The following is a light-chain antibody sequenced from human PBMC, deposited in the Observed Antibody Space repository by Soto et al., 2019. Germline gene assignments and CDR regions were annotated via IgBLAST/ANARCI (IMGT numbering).Light chain of an antibody. V-gene: IGKV1D-16*01. Sequence: ITQSPSSLSVSVVDRATITFRASQGIRNLLVWYQQKPEKAPKSLIYGTSNLESGVPSRFSGSGCATDYTVTISSLQPEDFATYYCQQYDSYHITFGHGTQIEIK. J-gene: IGKJ5*01. CDR1: QGIRNL. CDR3: QQYDSYHIT. CDR2: GTS.